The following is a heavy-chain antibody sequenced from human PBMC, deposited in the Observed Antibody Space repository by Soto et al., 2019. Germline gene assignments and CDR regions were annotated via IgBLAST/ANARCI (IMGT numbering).Heavy chain of an antibody. CDR3: AREFGEPSSGWEGYYYYYYMDV. V-gene: IGHV3-7*01. CDR2: IKQDGSEK. CDR1: GFTFSSYW. D-gene: IGHD6-19*01. J-gene: IGHJ6*03. Sequence: PGGSLRLSCAASGFTFSSYWMSWVRQAPGKGLEWVANIKQDGSEKYYVDSVKGRFTISRDNAKNSLYLQMNSLRAEDTAVYYCAREFGEPSSGWEGYYYYYYMDVWGKGTTVTVSS.